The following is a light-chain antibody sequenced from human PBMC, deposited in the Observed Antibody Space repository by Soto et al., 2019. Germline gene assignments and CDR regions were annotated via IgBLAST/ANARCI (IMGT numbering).Light chain of an antibody. CDR2: DAS. J-gene: IGKJ5*01. CDR1: QSVSSY. CDR3: QQRSNWPPIT. Sequence: EIVLTQSPATLSLSPGERATLSCWASQSVSSYLAWYQQKPGKAPMLLIYDASNRATGIPVRFSGSGSGTDFTLTISSLEPEDFSVYYCQQRSNWPPITFGQGTRLEIK. V-gene: IGKV3-11*01.